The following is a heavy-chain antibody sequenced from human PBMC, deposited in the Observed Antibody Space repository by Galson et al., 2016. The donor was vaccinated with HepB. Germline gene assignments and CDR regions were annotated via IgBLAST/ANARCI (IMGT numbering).Heavy chain of an antibody. CDR3: SRAGGGLDV. Sequence: SVKVSCKASGYIFTTYYMYWVRQAPGQGLEWISIINPSDCYTDYAQKFQGRVTMTSDTSTNTVYMELSSLRPDDTAMYYCSRAGGGLDVWGQGTTVTVSS. V-gene: IGHV1-46*01. CDR2: INPSDCYT. CDR1: GYIFTTYY. J-gene: IGHJ6*02. D-gene: IGHD1-14*01.